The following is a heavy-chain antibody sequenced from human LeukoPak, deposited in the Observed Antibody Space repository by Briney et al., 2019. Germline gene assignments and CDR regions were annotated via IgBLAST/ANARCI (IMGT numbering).Heavy chain of an antibody. V-gene: IGHV3-7*01. CDR3: ARDAVHSGTGNTFDI. D-gene: IGHD6-13*01. CDR1: RFTFSTYW. J-gene: IGHJ3*02. CDR2: IKQDGSEK. Sequence: GGSLRLSCAASRFTFSTYWMSWVRQAPGKGLEWVANIKQDGSEKYYVDSVKGRFTISRDNAKNSLFLQMNSLRAEDTAVYYCARDAVHSGTGNTFDIWGQGTVVTVSS.